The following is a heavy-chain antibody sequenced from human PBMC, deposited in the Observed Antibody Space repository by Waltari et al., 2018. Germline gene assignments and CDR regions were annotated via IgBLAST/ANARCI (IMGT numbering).Heavy chain of an antibody. V-gene: IGHV1-69*04. CDR2: IIPILGIA. CDR3: AREGIAARADAFDI. J-gene: IGHJ3*02. Sequence: QVQLVQSGAEVKKPGSSVKVSCKASGGTFSSYAIRWVRQAPGKGLEWMGGIIPILGIANYAQKFQGRVTITADESTSTAYMELSSLRSEDTAVYYCAREGIAARADAFDIWGQGTMVTVSS. CDR1: GGTFSSYA. D-gene: IGHD6-6*01.